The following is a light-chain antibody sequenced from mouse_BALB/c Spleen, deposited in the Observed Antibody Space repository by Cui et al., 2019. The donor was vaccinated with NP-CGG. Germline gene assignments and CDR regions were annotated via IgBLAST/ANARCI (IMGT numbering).Light chain of an antibody. CDR2: GTN. CDR3: ALWYSNHWV. CDR1: TGAVITSNY. Sequence: QAVVTQESAPTTSPGETVTLTCHSSTGAVITSNYANWVQEKPDHLFTGLIGGTNNRAPGVPARFSGSLIGDKAALTITGAQTEDEAIYFCALWYSNHWVFGGGTKLTVL. J-gene: IGLJ1*01. V-gene: IGLV1*01.